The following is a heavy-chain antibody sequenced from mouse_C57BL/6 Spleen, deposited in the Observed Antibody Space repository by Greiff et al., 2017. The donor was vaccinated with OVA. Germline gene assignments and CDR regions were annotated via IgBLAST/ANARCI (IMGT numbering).Heavy chain of an antibody. V-gene: IGHV1-22*01. Sequence: VQLKESGPELVKPGASVKMSCKASGYTFTDYNMHWVKQSHGKSLEWIGYINPNNGGTSYNQKFKGKATLTVNKSSSTAYMELRSLTSEDSAVYYCASPPYYYGSSYWYFDVWGTGTTVTVSS. CDR3: ASPPYYYGSSYWYFDV. D-gene: IGHD1-1*01. CDR2: INPNNGGT. J-gene: IGHJ1*03. CDR1: GYTFTDYN.